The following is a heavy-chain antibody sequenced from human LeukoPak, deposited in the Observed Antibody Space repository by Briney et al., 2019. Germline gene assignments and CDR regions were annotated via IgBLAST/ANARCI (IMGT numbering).Heavy chain of an antibody. V-gene: IGHV3-7*01. CDR3: TRDVLVGYFSTPGDY. D-gene: IGHD2-15*01. CDR1: GFTFSSYW. Sequence: PGGSLRLSCVASGFTFSSYWMSWVRQAPGKGLEWVANIKQDGGEKYYVDSVKGRFTISRDNAKNSLYLQMNSLRAEDTAVYYCTRDVLVGYFSTPGDYWGQGTLVTVSS. CDR2: IKQDGGEK. J-gene: IGHJ4*02.